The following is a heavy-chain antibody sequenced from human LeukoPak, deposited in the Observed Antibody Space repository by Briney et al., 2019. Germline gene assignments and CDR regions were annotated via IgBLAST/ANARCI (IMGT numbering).Heavy chain of an antibody. CDR3: ASLSVVPAATTPDY. Sequence: GSLILSCAASGFTFSSYWMHWVRQAPGKGLVWVSRINTDGSSTSYADSVKGRFTISRDNAKNTLYLQMNSLRAEDTAVYYCASLSVVPAATTPDYWGQGTLVTVSS. D-gene: IGHD2-2*01. CDR1: GFTFSSYW. V-gene: IGHV3-74*01. J-gene: IGHJ4*02. CDR2: INTDGSST.